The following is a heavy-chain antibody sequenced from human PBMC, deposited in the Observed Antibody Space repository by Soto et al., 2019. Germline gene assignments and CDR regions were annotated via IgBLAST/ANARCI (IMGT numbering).Heavy chain of an antibody. CDR2: ITTSGSAT. D-gene: IGHD3-10*01. Sequence: GGSLRLSCAASGFTFSSYEMSWVRQAPGKGLEWVPYITTSGSATYYADSVKGRLTISRDNARNSVYLEMNSLRVEDTAVYYCAREAGVHDWLDPWGQGTQVTVSS. J-gene: IGHJ5*02. CDR3: AREAGVHDWLDP. CDR1: GFTFSSYE. V-gene: IGHV3-48*03.